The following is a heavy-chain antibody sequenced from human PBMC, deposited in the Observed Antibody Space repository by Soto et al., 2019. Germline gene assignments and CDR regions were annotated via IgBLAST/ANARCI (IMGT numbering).Heavy chain of an antibody. J-gene: IGHJ5*02. CDR3: VKDMQWWRTGT. D-gene: IGHD2-15*01. V-gene: IGHV3-74*03. Sequence: EVQLVESGGGLVQPGESLRLSCAASGLTFRSYWMHWVRQAPGKGLVWVSRINTDGSVAMYVDSVKGRFTISRDNAKNPLYLHMNSLRAEDTAVSYWVKDMQWWRTGTWGQGTLVTVSS. CDR1: GLTFRSYW. CDR2: INTDGSVA.